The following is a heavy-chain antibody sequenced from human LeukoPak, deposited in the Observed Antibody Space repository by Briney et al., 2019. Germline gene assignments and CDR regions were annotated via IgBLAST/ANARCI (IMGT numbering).Heavy chain of an antibody. CDR1: GFTFDDYA. D-gene: IGHD6-19*01. Sequence: PGGSLRLSCAASGFTFDDYAMHWVRQAPGKGLEWVSGISWNSGSIGYADSVKGRLTISRDNAKNSLYLQMKSLRAEDMALYYCAKDIRAYSSGWLDYWGQGTLVTVSS. J-gene: IGHJ4*02. CDR2: ISWNSGSI. CDR3: AKDIRAYSSGWLDY. V-gene: IGHV3-9*03.